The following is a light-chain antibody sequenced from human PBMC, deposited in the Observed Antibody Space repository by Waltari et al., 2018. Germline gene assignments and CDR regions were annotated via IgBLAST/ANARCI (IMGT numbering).Light chain of an antibody. Sequence: QTVVTQEPSLSVSPGGTVPLTCALSSGSFSSTSYVSWYQQSPGQTPRTLVYKTTTRSNGVPDRFSGSILGSEAALTITGAQADDESNYYCLVYMGSGIWVFGGGTKLTV. CDR1: SGSFSSTSY. V-gene: IGLV8-61*01. J-gene: IGLJ3*02. CDR3: LVYMGSGIWV. CDR2: KTT.